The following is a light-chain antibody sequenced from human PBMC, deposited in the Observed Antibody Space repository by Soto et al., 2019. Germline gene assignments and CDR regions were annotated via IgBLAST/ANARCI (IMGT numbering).Light chain of an antibody. CDR2: DVS. Sequence: QSVLTQPASVSGSPGQSITISCTGTSSDVGGYNYVSWYQQHPGKAPKLMIYDVSNRPSGVSHRFFGSKSGNTASLTIPGLQTEDEADYYCSSYTSSSIPYVFGTGTKLTVL. CDR3: SSYTSSSIPYV. V-gene: IGLV2-14*01. CDR1: SSDVGGYNY. J-gene: IGLJ1*01.